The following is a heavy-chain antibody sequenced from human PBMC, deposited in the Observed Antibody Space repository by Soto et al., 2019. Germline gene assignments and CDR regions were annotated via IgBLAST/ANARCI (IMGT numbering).Heavy chain of an antibody. CDR3: ARRYNYDILTGSKEFYYYYGMDV. V-gene: IGHV4-39*01. J-gene: IGHJ6*02. CDR1: GGSISSSSYY. D-gene: IGHD3-9*01. Sequence: SETLSLTCTVSGGSISSSSYYWGWIRQPPGKGLEWTGSIYYSGSTYYNPSLKSRVTIPVDTSKNQFSLKLSSVTAADTAVYYCARRYNYDILTGSKEFYYYYGMDVWGQGTTVTVSS. CDR2: IYYSGST.